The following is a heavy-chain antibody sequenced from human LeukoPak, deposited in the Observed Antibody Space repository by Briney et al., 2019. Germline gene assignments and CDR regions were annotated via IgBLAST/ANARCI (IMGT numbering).Heavy chain of an antibody. J-gene: IGHJ4*02. CDR3: ARDDFSAVGTCHY. CDR2: ISTSGSTV. D-gene: IGHD3/OR15-3a*01. V-gene: IGHV3-48*03. Sequence: PGGSLRLSCAASGFTFSGYEMNWVRQAPGKGLEWVSYISTSGSTVYYADSVKGRFTISRDNAKKSLYLQMNSLRAEDTAVYYCARDDFSAVGTCHYWGQGTLVTVSS. CDR1: GFTFSGYE.